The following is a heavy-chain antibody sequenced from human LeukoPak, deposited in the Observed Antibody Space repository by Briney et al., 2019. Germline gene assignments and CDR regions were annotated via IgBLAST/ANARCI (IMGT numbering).Heavy chain of an antibody. Sequence: ASVKVSCKASGGTFKGYIISWVRQAPGQGLEWMGRIIPTLQIPNYSPKFQGRVTITADEFTSTAYMELSSLRSDDTALYYCASPRPQKEGYNSFSPLDIWGQGTQVTVSS. CDR2: IIPTLQIP. CDR1: GGTFKGYI. J-gene: IGHJ4*02. D-gene: IGHD5-24*01. V-gene: IGHV1-69*02. CDR3: ASPRPQKEGYNSFSPLDI.